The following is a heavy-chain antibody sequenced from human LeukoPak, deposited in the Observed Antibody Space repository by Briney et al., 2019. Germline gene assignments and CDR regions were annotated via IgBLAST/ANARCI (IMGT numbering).Heavy chain of an antibody. Sequence: GGSLRLSCAASGFTFSSYAMSWVRQAPGKGLEWVSVISGSGGSTYYAESVKGRFTISRDNSKNTLYLQMNSLRAEDTAVYYCVRDRLTGYYFDYWGQGTLVTVSS. CDR3: VRDRLTGYYFDY. CDR2: ISGSGGST. CDR1: GFTFSSYA. D-gene: IGHD3-16*01. J-gene: IGHJ4*02. V-gene: IGHV3-23*01.